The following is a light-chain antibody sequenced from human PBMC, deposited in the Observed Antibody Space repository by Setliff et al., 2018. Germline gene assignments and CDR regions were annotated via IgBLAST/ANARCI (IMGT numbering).Light chain of an antibody. V-gene: IGLV2-14*01. J-gene: IGLJ1*01. CDR3: SSYKNTNKNV. Sequence: QSVLAQPAFVSGSPGQSVTISCTGSSSDVGGYDYVSWYQQHPGKAPRLIIYDVTKRPSGVSSRFSGSKSGNTASLTISGLQAEDEADYFCSSYKNTNKNVFGTGTKVTVL. CDR2: DVT. CDR1: SSDVGGYDY.